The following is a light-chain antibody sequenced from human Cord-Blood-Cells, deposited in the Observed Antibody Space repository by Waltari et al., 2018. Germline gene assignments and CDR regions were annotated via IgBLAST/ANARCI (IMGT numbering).Light chain of an antibody. J-gene: IGLJ3*02. CDR3: SSYTSSSTWV. Sequence: QSALTQPASVSGSPGQSITISCTGTSSDVGGYNYVSWYQQHPGKATKLMIFDVSKRTSGLSNRFSGSKSGNTASLTISGLQAEDEADYYCSSYTSSSTWVFGGGTKLTVL. V-gene: IGLV2-14*01. CDR2: DVS. CDR1: SSDVGGYNY.